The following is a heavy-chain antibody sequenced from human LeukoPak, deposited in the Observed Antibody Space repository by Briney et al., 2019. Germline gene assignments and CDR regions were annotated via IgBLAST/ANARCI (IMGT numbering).Heavy chain of an antibody. D-gene: IGHD3-22*01. J-gene: IGHJ3*02. CDR1: GGSISSSSYY. Sequence: SETLSLTCTVSGGSISSSSYYWGWIRQPPGKGLEWIGSIYYSGSTYYNPSLKSRVTISVDTPKNQFSLKLSSVTAADTAVYYCASQTYYYDSSGYYLTLDAFDIWGQGTMVTVSS. CDR2: IYYSGST. V-gene: IGHV4-39*01. CDR3: ASQTYYYDSSGYYLTLDAFDI.